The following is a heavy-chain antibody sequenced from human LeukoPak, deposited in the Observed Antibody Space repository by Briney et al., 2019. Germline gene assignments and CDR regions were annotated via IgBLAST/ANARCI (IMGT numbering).Heavy chain of an antibody. CDR2: ITGTGGST. J-gene: IGHJ4*02. D-gene: IGHD6-19*01. V-gene: IGHV3-23*01. Sequence: GGSLRLSCAASGFTFISYAMSWVRQAPGKGLEWMSVITGTGGSTYYADSVKGRFTVSRDNSKNTLYLQMNSLRAEDTAVYYCAKDGYSSGLDYWGQGALVTVSS. CDR3: AKDGYSSGLDY. CDR1: GFTFISYA.